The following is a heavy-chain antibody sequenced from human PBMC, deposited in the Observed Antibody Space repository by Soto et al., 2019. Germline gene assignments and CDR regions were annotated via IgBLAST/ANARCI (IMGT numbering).Heavy chain of an antibody. Sequence: SAVKVSGTPYGYTFTSYYMHWVRQAPGQGLEWMGIINPSGGSTSYAQKFQRRVTMTSDTSTRTVYMELSRLSSEDTAVYYCARSRMGVATVYWGQGPLIAVS. CDR1: GYTFTSYY. V-gene: IGHV1-46*01. D-gene: IGHD5-12*01. CDR3: ARSRMGVATVY. J-gene: IGHJ4*02. CDR2: INPSGGST.